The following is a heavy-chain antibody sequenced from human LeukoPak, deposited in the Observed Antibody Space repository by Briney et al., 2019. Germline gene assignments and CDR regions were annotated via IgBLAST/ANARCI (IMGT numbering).Heavy chain of an antibody. Sequence: SETLSLTCTVSGDSMTNYYWSWIRQPAGQGLEWIGHIYVSGRTNYNPSFKSRVSMSIDTSKKQFSLNLTSVSAADTAVYFCARDRWELTPAKGWFDSWGQGTLVTVSS. D-gene: IGHD1-26*01. V-gene: IGHV4-4*07. CDR3: ARDRWELTPAKGWFDS. CDR2: IYVSGRT. J-gene: IGHJ5*01. CDR1: GDSMTNYY.